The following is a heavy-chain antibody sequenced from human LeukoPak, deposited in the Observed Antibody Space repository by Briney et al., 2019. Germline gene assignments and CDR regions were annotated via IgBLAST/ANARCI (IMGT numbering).Heavy chain of an antibody. CDR1: GGSISCSSYY. Sequence: SETLSLTCTVSGGSISCSSYYWGWIRQPPGKGLEWIGSIYYSGSTYYNPSLKSRVTISVDTSKNQFSLKLSSVTAADTAVYYCAGITMVRGDYWGQGTLVTVSS. CDR2: IYYSGST. D-gene: IGHD3-10*01. V-gene: IGHV4-39*07. CDR3: AGITMVRGDY. J-gene: IGHJ4*02.